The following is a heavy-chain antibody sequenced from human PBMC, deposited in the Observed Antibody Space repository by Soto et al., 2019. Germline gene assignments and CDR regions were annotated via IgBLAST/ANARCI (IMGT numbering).Heavy chain of an antibody. Sequence: GGSLRLSCAASGFTFSSYAMHWVRQAPGKGLEWVAVISYDGSNKYYADSVKGRFTISRDNSKNTLYLQTNSLRAEDTAVYYCASLITMIVVVITPSPQFDYWGQGTLVTVSS. CDR1: GFTFSSYA. J-gene: IGHJ4*02. V-gene: IGHV3-30-3*01. CDR3: ASLITMIVVVITPSPQFDY. D-gene: IGHD3-22*01. CDR2: ISYDGSNK.